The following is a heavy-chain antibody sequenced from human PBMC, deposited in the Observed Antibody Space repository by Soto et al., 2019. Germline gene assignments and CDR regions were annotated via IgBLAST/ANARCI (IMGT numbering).Heavy chain of an antibody. V-gene: IGHV4-59*01. Sequence: SETQSLSSTVSGGSIGVYDWSWIRQPPGKGLEWIGYIYYSGSTNYNPSLKSRVTISVDTSKNQFSLKLSSVTAADTAVYYCARMATHLNWFDPWGQGTLVTVSS. CDR2: IYYSGST. CDR1: GGSIGVYD. J-gene: IGHJ5*02. CDR3: ARMATHLNWFDP. D-gene: IGHD5-12*01.